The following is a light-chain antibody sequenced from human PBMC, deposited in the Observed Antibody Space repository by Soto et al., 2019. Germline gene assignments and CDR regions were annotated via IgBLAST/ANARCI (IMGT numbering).Light chain of an antibody. J-gene: IGLJ3*02. CDR3: ASHTATNTWV. V-gene: IGLV2-14*01. CDR1: TNDIGAYTR. Sequence: QSALTQAASASGSPGQSITISCTGTTNDIGAYTRVSWYQQHPGKVPKVIIYEVTNRPSGVSARFSGSKSCNTAFLTISGLQTEDEAHYYCASHTATNTWVFGGGTKLTVL. CDR2: EVT.